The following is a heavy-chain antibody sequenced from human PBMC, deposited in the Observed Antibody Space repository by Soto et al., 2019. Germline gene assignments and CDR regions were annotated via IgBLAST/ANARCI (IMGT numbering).Heavy chain of an antibody. V-gene: IGHV3-23*01. CDR1: GFTFSSYA. CDR3: AQGYCSSTSCYWDY. Sequence: GGSLRLSCAASGFTFSSYAMSWVRQAPGKGLEWVSAISGSGGSTYYADSVKGRFTISRDNSKNTLYLQMNSLRAEDTAVYYCAQGYCSSTSCYWDYWGQGTLVTVSS. J-gene: IGHJ4*02. D-gene: IGHD2-2*01. CDR2: ISGSGGST.